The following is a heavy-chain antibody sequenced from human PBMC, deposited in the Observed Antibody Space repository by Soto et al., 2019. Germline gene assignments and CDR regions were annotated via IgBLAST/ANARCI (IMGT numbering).Heavy chain of an antibody. J-gene: IGHJ6*02. CDR2: IIPIFGTA. CDR3: ARDEVAARLPYYYYGMDV. V-gene: IGHV1-69*13. CDR1: GGTFSSYA. D-gene: IGHD6-6*01. Sequence: ASVKVSCKASGGTFSSYAISWVRQAPGQGLEWMGGIIPIFGTANYAQKFQGRVTITADESTSTAYMELSSLRSEDTAVYYCARDEVAARLPYYYYGMDVWGQGTTVTVSS.